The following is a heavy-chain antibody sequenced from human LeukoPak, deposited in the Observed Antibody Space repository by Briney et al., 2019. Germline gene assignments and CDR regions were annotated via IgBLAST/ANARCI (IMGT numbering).Heavy chain of an antibody. Sequence: GGSLRLSCAASGFTFSSYWMSWVRQAPGKGLEWVANIKQGGSEKYYVASVKGRFTISRDNAKNSLYLQMNSLRAEDTDVYYCAASSGYYFSHFDYWGQGTLVTVSS. CDR1: GFTFSSYW. D-gene: IGHD3-22*01. V-gene: IGHV3-7*05. CDR2: IKQGGSEK. J-gene: IGHJ4*02. CDR3: AASSGYYFSHFDY.